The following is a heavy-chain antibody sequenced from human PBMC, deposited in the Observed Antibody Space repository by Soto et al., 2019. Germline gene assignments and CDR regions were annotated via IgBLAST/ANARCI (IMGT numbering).Heavy chain of an antibody. D-gene: IGHD1-26*01. CDR3: GRERQWEPVLY. Sequence: VQLVQSGGEVKRPGTSVKVSCEASGYSFANYGITWVRQAPGQGLEWMGWISGYNSNTNYAQKFEGRVTMTKDTTRSTAYLEVRSRRFADTAVYYCGRERQWEPVLYWGQGTPVTVSS. CDR1: GYSFANYG. CDR2: ISGYNSNT. V-gene: IGHV1-18*01. J-gene: IGHJ4*02.